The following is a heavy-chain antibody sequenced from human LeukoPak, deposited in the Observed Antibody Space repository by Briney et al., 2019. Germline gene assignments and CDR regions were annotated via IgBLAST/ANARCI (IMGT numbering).Heavy chain of an antibody. Sequence: HPGGSLRLSCAASGFIVSSNYMSWVRQAPGKGLEWVSVIHSGGRTYYADSVEGRFTISRDSSKNTVHLQMNSLRAEDTAMYYCARGGTGTQDFDSWGQGTLVTVSS. V-gene: IGHV3-53*01. CDR1: GFIVSSNY. D-gene: IGHD1-1*01. CDR3: ARGGTGTQDFDS. CDR2: IHSGGRT. J-gene: IGHJ4*02.